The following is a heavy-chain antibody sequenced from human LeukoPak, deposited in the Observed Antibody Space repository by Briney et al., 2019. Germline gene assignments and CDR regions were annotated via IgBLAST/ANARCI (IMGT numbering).Heavy chain of an antibody. Sequence: PSETLSLTCAVSGGSISSRGYYWTWIRQSAGKGLEWIGRIYPSGSANYNPSFKSRVTISLDASKNQFSLKLSSVTAADTAVYYCARDQVGYYYYYYMDVWGKGTTVTVSS. CDR3: ARDQVGYYYYYYMDV. CDR1: GGSISSRGYY. V-gene: IGHV4-61*02. CDR2: IYPSGSA. J-gene: IGHJ6*03. D-gene: IGHD1-26*01.